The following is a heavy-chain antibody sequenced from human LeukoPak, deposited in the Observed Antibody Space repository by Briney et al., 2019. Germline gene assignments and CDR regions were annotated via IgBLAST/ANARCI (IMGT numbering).Heavy chain of an antibody. J-gene: IGHJ4*02. CDR3: AKVGSSSRAFDY. CDR1: GFTFSSYA. D-gene: IGHD6-13*01. Sequence: GGSLRLSCAASGFTFSSYAMSWVRQAPGKGLEWVSAISGSGGSTYYADSVKGRFTISRDNSKSTLYLQMNSLRAEDTAVYYCAKVGSSSRAFDYWGQGTLVTVSS. CDR2: ISGSGGST. V-gene: IGHV3-23*01.